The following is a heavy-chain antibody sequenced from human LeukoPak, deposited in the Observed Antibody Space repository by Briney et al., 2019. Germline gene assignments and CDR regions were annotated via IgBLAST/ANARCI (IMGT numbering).Heavy chain of an antibody. J-gene: IGHJ4*02. CDR1: GFTFSSYW. Sequence: GGSLRLSCAASGFTFSSYWMHWVRQAPGKGLVWVSRINPDGSQTNYVDSVKGRFTISRDNSKNTLYLQMNSLRAEDTAVYYCARGPTYYDILTGAREDYWGQGTLVTVSS. V-gene: IGHV3-74*01. D-gene: IGHD3-9*01. CDR2: INPDGSQT. CDR3: ARGPTYYDILTGAREDY.